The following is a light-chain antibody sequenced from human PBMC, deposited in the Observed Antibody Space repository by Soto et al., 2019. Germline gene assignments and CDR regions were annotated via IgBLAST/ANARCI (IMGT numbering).Light chain of an antibody. Sequence: QSALTQPASVSGAPGQSITISCTGTSSDVGGYNYVSWYQQFPGKSPKLMIYAVSDRPSGVSDRFSGSKSGITASLTISGLQTEDEADYYCISYTDRQSYLFGTGTKVTVL. V-gene: IGLV2-14*03. CDR2: AVS. J-gene: IGLJ1*01. CDR1: SSDVGGYNY. CDR3: ISYTDRQSYL.